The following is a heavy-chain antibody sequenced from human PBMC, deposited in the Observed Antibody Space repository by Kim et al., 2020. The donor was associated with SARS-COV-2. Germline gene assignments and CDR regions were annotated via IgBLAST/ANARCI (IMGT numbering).Heavy chain of an antibody. J-gene: IGHJ6*01. CDR2: ISSSSRYT. D-gene: IGHD3-10*01. V-gene: IGHV3-11*03. CDR3: AHVEGPMFRWVHYYWYY. Sequence: GGSLRLSCAASGFTFGDCDMNWVRQAPGKGLEWVSCISSSSRYTDYADSVKGRFTISRDNAKNSLYLQMNSLRAEDTAVYYCAHVEGPMFRWVHYYWYY. CDR1: GFTFGDCD.